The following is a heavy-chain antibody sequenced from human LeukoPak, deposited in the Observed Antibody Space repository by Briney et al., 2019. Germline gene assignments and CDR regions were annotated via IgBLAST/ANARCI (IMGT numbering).Heavy chain of an antibody. D-gene: IGHD3-9*01. V-gene: IGHV1-2*04. J-gene: IGHJ3*02. Sequence: ASVKVSCKASGYTFTGYYMHWVRQAPGQGLEWMGWINPNSGGTNYAQKFQGWVTMTRDTSISTAYMEPSRLRSDDTAVYYCARVGYDILTGESYFDIWGQGTMVTVSS. CDR2: INPNSGGT. CDR1: GYTFTGYY. CDR3: ARVGYDILTGESYFDI.